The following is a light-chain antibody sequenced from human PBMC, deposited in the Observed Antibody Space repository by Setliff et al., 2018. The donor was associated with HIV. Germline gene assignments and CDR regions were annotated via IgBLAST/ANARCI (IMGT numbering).Light chain of an antibody. CDR2: GVT. CDR1: SSDVGTYNF. CDR3: TSYANSDAFI. V-gene: IGLV2-14*02. J-gene: IGLJ1*01. Sequence: QSALTQPASVSGSPGQSITISCTGTSSDVGTYNFVSWYQQQPGKAPKLVIYGVTKRPSGVSNRFSGSKSGNTASLTISGLQAEDEADYYCTSYANSDAFIFGTGTKVTV.